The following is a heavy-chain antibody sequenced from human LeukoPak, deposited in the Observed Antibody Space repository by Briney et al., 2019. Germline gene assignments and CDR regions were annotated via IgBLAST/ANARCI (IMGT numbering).Heavy chain of an antibody. J-gene: IGHJ5*02. V-gene: IGHV3-74*01. CDR1: AFNFTAYW. CDR3: AVSNGGYGP. D-gene: IGHD5-12*01. Sequence: GGSLRLSCASSAFNFTAYWMHWVRQDPRQGLLWVARINSDGTTTNYAESVKGRFTISRDNAKNTLFLQMNSLRAEDTAVYFCAVSNGGYGPWGQGALVTVSS. CDR2: INSDGTTT.